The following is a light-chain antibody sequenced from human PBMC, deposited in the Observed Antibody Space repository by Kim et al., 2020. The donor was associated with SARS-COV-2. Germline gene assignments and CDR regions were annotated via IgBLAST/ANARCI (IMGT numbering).Light chain of an antibody. V-gene: IGKV1-39*01. CDR1: QSISSH. CDR2: AAS. Sequence: ASVGDRATITCRTTQSISSHLNWYQQKPGRAPKLLISAASTLQGGVPSRFSGSGSETDFTLTISSLQPEDFATYFCQQSYITPFTFGPGTKVDIK. J-gene: IGKJ3*01. CDR3: QQSYITPFT.